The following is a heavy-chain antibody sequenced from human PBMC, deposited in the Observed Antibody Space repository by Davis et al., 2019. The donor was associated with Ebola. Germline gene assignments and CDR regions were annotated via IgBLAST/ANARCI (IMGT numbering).Heavy chain of an antibody. CDR2: IYYSGST. CDR3: ARALRDDMDV. Sequence: PSETLSLTCTVSGGSISSYYWSWIRQPPGKGLEWIGYIYYSGSTNYNPSLKSRVTISVDTSKNQFSLKLSSVTAADTAVYYCARALRDDMDVWGQGTTVTVSS. J-gene: IGHJ6*02. CDR1: GGSISSYY. V-gene: IGHV4-59*12.